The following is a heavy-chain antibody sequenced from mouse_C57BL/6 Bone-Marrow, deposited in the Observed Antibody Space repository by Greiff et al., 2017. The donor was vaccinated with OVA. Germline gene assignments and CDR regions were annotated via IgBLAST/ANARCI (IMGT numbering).Heavy chain of an antibody. CDR2: IHPNSGST. D-gene: IGHD4-1*01. Sequence: QVQLQQPGAELVKPGASVKLSCKASGYTFTSYWMHWEKQRPGQGLEWIGMIHPNSGSTNYNEKFKSKATLTVDKSSSTAYMQLSSLTSEDSAVYYCARPGTDYFDYWGQGTTLTVSS. J-gene: IGHJ2*01. CDR3: ARPGTDYFDY. CDR1: GYTFTSYW. V-gene: IGHV1-64*01.